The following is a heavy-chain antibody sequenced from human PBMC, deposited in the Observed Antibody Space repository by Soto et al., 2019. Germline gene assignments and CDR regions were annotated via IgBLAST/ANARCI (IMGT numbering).Heavy chain of an antibody. V-gene: IGHV4-39*01. CDR1: GGSISSSSYY. CDR3: ARHRRMKQQLVQDYYYYGMDV. D-gene: IGHD6-13*01. CDR2: IYYSGST. Sequence: TLSLTCTVSGGSISSSSYYWGWIRQPPGKGLEWIGSIYYSGSTYYNPSLKSRVTISVDTSKNKFSLKMSSVTAADTAVYYCARHRRMKQQLVQDYYYYGMDVWGQGT. J-gene: IGHJ6*02.